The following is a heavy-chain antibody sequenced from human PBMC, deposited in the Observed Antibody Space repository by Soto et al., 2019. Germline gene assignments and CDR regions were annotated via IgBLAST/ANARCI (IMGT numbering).Heavy chain of an antibody. D-gene: IGHD2-2*01. V-gene: IGHV3-23*01. J-gene: IGHJ5*02. CDR2: ISGSGGST. Sequence: GGSLRLSCAASGFTFGDHAMSWVRQAPGKGLEWVSAISGSGGSTYYADSVKGRFTISRDNSKNTLYLQMNSLRAEDTAVYYCAKGGYCSSTSCYSNWFDPWGQGTLVTVSS. CDR3: AKGGYCSSTSCYSNWFDP. CDR1: GFTFGDHA.